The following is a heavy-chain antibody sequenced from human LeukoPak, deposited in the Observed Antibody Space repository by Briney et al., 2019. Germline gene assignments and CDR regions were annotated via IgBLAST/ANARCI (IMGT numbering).Heavy chain of an antibody. CDR1: GLAVSSNY. V-gene: IGHV3-53*01. CDR3: TRTFLSGNGYKVGYFDY. J-gene: IGHJ4*02. CDR2: IYSSGST. D-gene: IGHD5-24*01. Sequence: GGSLRLSCAASGLAVSSNYMSWVRQAPGKGLEWVSLIYSSGSTYYADSVKGRFTFSRDNSKNTLFLQMNSLTAEDTAMYYCTRTFLSGNGYKVGYFDYWGQGTLVTVSS.